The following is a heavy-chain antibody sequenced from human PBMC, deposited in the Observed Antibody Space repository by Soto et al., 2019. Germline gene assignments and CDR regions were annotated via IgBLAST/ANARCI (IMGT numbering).Heavy chain of an antibody. J-gene: IGHJ4*02. CDR1: GVTFSSYA. V-gene: IGHV3-23*01. CDR2: ISGSGANT. D-gene: IGHD6-13*01. CDR3: AKVDRYRSSQPLI. Sequence: GGSRRLACAASGVTFSSYAMSWVRQAPGKELEWVSAISGSGANTYYADSVKGRFTISRDISKNTLYLQMNSLRAEDTAVYYCAKVDRYRSSQPLIWGRGTLVTVSS.